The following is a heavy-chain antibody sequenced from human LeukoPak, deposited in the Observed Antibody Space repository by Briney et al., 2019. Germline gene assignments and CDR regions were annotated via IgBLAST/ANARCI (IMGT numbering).Heavy chain of an antibody. CDR1: GFTFSSYG. V-gene: IGHV3-33*01. J-gene: IGHJ1*01. CDR2: IWYDGSNK. D-gene: IGHD3-10*01. CDR3: ARSDLYYGSGSEYFQH. Sequence: GGSLRLSCAASGFTFSSYGMHWVRQAPGKGLEWVAVIWYDGSNKYDADSVKGRFTISRDNSKNTLYLQMNSLRAEDTAVYYCARSDLYYGSGSEYFQHWGQGTLVTVSS.